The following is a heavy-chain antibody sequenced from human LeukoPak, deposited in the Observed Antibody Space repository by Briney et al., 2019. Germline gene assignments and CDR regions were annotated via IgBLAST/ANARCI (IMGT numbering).Heavy chain of an antibody. J-gene: IGHJ6*03. CDR2: ISAYNGNT. Sequence: GASVKVSCRSSGYTFTLYGITWVRQAPGQGLEWMGWISAYNGNTNYAQKLQGRVTMTTDTSTSTAYMELRSLRSDDTAVYYCARADTDGSGSSHYYMDVWGKGTTVTVSS. V-gene: IGHV1-18*01. CDR1: GYTFTLYG. D-gene: IGHD3-10*01. CDR3: ARADTDGSGSSHYYMDV.